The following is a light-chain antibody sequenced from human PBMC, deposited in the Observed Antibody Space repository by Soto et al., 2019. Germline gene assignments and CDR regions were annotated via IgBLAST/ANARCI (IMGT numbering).Light chain of an antibody. CDR1: SSDVGAYNY. CDR2: DVS. Sequence: LTQPGSVCGSPGQSITISCTGTSSDVGAYNYVSWYQQHPGKAPQLMIYDVSNRPSGVSNRFSGSKSGNTASLTISGLQAEDEADYYCSSYTTSSTLWVFGTGTKVTVL. V-gene: IGLV2-14*03. J-gene: IGLJ1*01. CDR3: SSYTTSSTLWV.